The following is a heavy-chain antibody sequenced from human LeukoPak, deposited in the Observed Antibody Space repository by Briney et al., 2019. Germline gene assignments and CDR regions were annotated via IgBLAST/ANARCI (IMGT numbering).Heavy chain of an antibody. Sequence: PGGSLRLSCAASGFTFSIYWMSWVRQAPGKGLEWVANIKQDGSEKYYVDSVKGRFTISRDNAKNSLYLQMNSLRAEDTAVYYCAIAPGTYYATWADYWGQGTLVTVSS. CDR1: GFTFSIYW. J-gene: IGHJ4*02. CDR3: AIAPGTYYATWADY. CDR2: IKQDGSEK. D-gene: IGHD1-26*01. V-gene: IGHV3-7*01.